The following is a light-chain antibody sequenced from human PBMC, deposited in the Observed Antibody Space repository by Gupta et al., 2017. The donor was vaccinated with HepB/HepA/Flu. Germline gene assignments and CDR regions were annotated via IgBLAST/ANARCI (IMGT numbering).Light chain of an antibody. V-gene: IGKV1-5*03. CDR1: QSIVDY. Sequence: IQMTQSPSTLSASVGDRVTITCRASQSIVDYLAWYQQRPGKAPKLLIYRASSWASGVTSRISDSRSWAEFTPTINGRQADDFASYYCHQELDCPLTFGGGTKVEIK. CDR3: HQELDCPLT. J-gene: IGKJ4*01. CDR2: RAS.